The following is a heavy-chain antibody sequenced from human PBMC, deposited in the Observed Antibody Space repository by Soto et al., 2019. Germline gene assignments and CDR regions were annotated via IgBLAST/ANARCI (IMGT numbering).Heavy chain of an antibody. Sequence: SVKVSCKASGGTFSSYAISWVRQAPGQGLEWMGGIIPIFGTANYAQKFQGRVTITADESTSTAYMELSSLRSEDTAVYYCERGGDGYNFSPGIVYWGQATLVTVSS. J-gene: IGHJ4*02. D-gene: IGHD5-12*01. CDR3: ERGGDGYNFSPGIVY. V-gene: IGHV1-69*13. CDR1: GGTFSSYA. CDR2: IIPIFGTA.